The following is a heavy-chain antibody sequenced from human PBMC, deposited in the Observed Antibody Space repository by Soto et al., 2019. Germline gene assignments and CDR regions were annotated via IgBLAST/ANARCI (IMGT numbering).Heavy chain of an antibody. V-gene: IGHV5-51*01. CDR2: IYPGDSDT. J-gene: IGHJ6*02. CDR1: GYSFTSYW. D-gene: IGHD3-10*01. Sequence: GEYLKISCRLSGYSFTSYWIVCVLPVPGEGLDWMGIIYPGDSDTRYSPSFQGQVTISADKSISTAYLQWSSLKASDTAMYYCAGGGVRGVITRTRDYYGMDVWGQGTTVTVSS. CDR3: AGGGVRGVITRTRDYYGMDV.